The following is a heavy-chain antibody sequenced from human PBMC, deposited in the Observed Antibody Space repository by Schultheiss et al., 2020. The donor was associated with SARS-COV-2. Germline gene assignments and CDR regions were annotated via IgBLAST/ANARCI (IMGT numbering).Heavy chain of an antibody. Sequence: GGSLRLSCAASGFTFSDYYMSWIRQAPGKGLEWVSAISGSGGSTYYADSVKGRFTISRDNSKNTLYLQMNSLRAEDTAVYYCAKDRRNYYDSSGQVLNWFDPWGQGTLVTVSS. CDR1: GFTFSDYY. V-gene: IGHV3-23*01. J-gene: IGHJ5*02. D-gene: IGHD3-22*01. CDR3: AKDRRNYYDSSGQVLNWFDP. CDR2: ISGSGGST.